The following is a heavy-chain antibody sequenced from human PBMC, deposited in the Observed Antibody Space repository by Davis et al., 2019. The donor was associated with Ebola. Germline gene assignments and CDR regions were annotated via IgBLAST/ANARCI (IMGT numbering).Heavy chain of an antibody. J-gene: IGHJ4*02. Sequence: AASVKVSCKASGYTFTSYYMHWVRQAPGQGLEWMGIINPSGGSTSYAQKFQGRVTMTRDTSTSTAYMELSSLRSDDTAVYYCARGITVFGVVSHFDFWGQGTLVTVSS. V-gene: IGHV1-46*01. CDR1: GYTFTSYY. CDR3: ARGITVFGVVSHFDF. CDR2: INPSGGST. D-gene: IGHD3-3*01.